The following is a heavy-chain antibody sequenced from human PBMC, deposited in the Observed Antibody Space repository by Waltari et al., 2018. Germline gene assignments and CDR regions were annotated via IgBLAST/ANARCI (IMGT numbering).Heavy chain of an antibody. CDR2: ISSSGPTI. V-gene: IGHV3-48*03. D-gene: IGHD4-17*01. Sequence: EVQLVECGGGVVQPGGTVRRPCAASGFSLSDYGMNWVRQAPGKGLEWLSFISSSGPTIHYADSVKDRFTVSRDNTKNSLSLQMNSLRAEDTAVYYCARVWGVTTSDFWGQGTLVTVSS. CDR3: ARVWGVTTSDF. J-gene: IGHJ4*02. CDR1: GFSLSDYG.